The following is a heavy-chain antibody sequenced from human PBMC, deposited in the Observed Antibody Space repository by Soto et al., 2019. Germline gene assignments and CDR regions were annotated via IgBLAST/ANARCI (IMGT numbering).Heavy chain of an antibody. CDR3: AREDSGYQTLDY. Sequence: SETLSLTCTVSGGSISSYYWSWIRQPPGKGLEWIGYIYYSGSTNYNPSLKSRVTISVDTSKNQFSLKLSSVTAADTAVYYCAREDSGYQTLDYWGQGTLVTVSS. D-gene: IGHD5-12*01. CDR2: IYYSGST. J-gene: IGHJ4*02. CDR1: GGSISSYY. V-gene: IGHV4-59*01.